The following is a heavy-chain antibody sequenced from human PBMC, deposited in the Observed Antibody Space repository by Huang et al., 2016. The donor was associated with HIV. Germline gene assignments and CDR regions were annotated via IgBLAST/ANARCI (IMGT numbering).Heavy chain of an antibody. Sequence: QVQLVQSGAEVKRPGASVKVSCTASGYSFTGHFIHWVRQAPGQGLGWMRRIDPTSCDLKWASRFQGRVSMTRDKSIGTAYMELSGLRSDDTAVFFCAREAWASGVAHYFDYWGPGTLVTVSS. J-gene: IGHJ4*02. CDR1: GYSFTGHF. CDR3: AREAWASGVAHYFDY. V-gene: IGHV1-2*06. CDR2: IDPTSCDL. D-gene: IGHD3-10*01.